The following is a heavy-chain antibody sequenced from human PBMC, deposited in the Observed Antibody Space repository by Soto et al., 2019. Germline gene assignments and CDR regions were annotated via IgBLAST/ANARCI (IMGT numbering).Heavy chain of an antibody. V-gene: IGHV1-18*01. J-gene: IGHJ6*02. CDR3: ARGFGYPTGDYYYGMDV. D-gene: IGHD5-12*01. CDR1: GYTLTSYG. CDR2: ISAYNGNT. Sequence: ASVKVSCKASGYTLTSYGISWVRQAPGQGLEWMGWISAYNGNTNYAQKLQGRVTMTTDTSTSTAYMELRSLRSDDTAVYYCARGFGYPTGDYYYGMDVWGQGTTVTVSS.